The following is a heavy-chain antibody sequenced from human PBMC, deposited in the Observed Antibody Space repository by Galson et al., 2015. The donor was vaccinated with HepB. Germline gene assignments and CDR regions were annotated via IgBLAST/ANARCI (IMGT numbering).Heavy chain of an antibody. V-gene: IGHV3-7*03. D-gene: IGHD2-2*01. CDR3: ANAASSYWYFNL. CDR2: INQDGREK. CDR1: GFTFSAYT. Sequence: SLRLSCAASGFTFSAYTMTWVRQAPGKGLEWVVTINQDGREKYYVDSVKGRLVILRANAKESLYLQMNNLRADDTAVYYCANAASSYWYFNLWGRGTLVTVSS. J-gene: IGHJ2*01.